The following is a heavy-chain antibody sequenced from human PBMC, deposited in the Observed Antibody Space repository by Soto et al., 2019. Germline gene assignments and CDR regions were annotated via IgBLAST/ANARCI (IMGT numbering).Heavy chain of an antibody. V-gene: IGHV5-10-1*01. CDR1: GYSFTSYW. J-gene: IGHJ6*02. D-gene: IGHD6-19*01. Sequence: GESLKISCKGSGYSFTSYWISWVRQTPGKGLEWMGRIDPSDSYTNYSPSFQGHVTISADKSISTAYLQWSSLKASDTAMYYCATRIAVAGTENSYYYYGMDVWGQGTTVTVSS. CDR3: ATRIAVAGTENSYYYYGMDV. CDR2: IDPSDSYT.